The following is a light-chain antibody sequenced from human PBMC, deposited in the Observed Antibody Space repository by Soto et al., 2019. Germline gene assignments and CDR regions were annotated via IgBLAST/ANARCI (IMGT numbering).Light chain of an antibody. CDR2: GAS. CDR3: HQYGTSPYT. J-gene: IGKJ2*01. CDR1: QSVGSSY. V-gene: IGKV3-20*01. Sequence: EIGLTQSPGTLSLSPGDRATLSCRASQSVGSSYLAWYQQKPGQAPRLLIYGASSRATGIPDRFSGSGSGTDFTLTISRLEPEDFAVYYCHQYGTSPYTFGQGTKLEIK.